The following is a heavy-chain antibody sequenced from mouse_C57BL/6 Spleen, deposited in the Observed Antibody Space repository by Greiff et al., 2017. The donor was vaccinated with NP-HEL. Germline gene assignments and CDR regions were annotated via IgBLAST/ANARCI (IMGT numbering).Heavy chain of an antibody. Sequence: EVKVVESGGGLVQPGGSLKLSCAASGFTFSDYYMYWVRQTPEKRLEWVAYISNGGGSTYYPDTVKGRFTISRDNAKNTLYLQMSRLKSEDTAMYYCARRYDYDEYYFDYWGQGTTLTVSS. D-gene: IGHD2-4*01. J-gene: IGHJ2*01. V-gene: IGHV5-12*01. CDR1: GFTFSDYY. CDR3: ARRYDYDEYYFDY. CDR2: ISNGGGST.